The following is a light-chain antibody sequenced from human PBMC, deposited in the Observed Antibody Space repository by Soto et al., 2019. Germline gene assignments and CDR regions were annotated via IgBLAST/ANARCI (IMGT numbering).Light chain of an antibody. CDR2: MAS. V-gene: IGKV1-5*03. CDR3: QQYNSYPWA. CDR1: RSVANW. Sequence: DIQMTQSPSTLSASVGERVTITCRASRSVANWLAWYQQKPGKAPKLLISMASALESGAPSRFSGSGFGTEFSLIISGLQADDSATYHCQQYNSYPWAFGQGTRVEVK. J-gene: IGKJ1*01.